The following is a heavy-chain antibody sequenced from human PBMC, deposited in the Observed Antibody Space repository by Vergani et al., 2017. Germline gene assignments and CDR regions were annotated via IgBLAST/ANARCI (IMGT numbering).Heavy chain of an antibody. CDR2: INPSGGST. V-gene: IGHV1-46*01. CDR1: GYTFTSYY. CDR3: ARESRYCXSTSCYVGRDWYDP. D-gene: IGHD2-2*01. Sequence: QVQLVQSGAEVKKPGASAKVSCKASGYTFTSYYMHWVRQAPGQGLEWMGIINPSGGSTSYAQKFQGRVTMTRDTSTSTVYMGLSSLRSEDTAVYYCARESRYCXSTSCYVGRDWYDPWGQGTLVTVSS. J-gene: IGHJ5*02.